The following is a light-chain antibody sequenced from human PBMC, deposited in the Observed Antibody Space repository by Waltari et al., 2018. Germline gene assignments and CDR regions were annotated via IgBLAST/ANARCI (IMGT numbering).Light chain of an antibody. CDR3: MQALQTPL. J-gene: IGKJ5*01. CDR2: LGS. Sequence: DIVMTQSPLSLPVTPGAPASISCRSSQSLLHSNGYNYLDWYLQKPGQSPQLLIYLGSNRASGVPDRFSGSGSGTDFTLKISRVGAEDVGVYYCMQALQTPLFGQGTRLEIK. CDR1: QSLLHSNGYNY. V-gene: IGKV2-28*01.